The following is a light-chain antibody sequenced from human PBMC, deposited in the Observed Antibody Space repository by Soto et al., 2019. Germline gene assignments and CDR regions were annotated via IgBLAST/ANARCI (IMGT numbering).Light chain of an antibody. Sequence: DIQLTQSPSFLSASVGDRVTITCRASQGISGYLAWYQQEPGKVPKLLIYDASTVQSGVPSRFSGSGSGTEFTLTISTLQPEDSATYYYHQLYSYPITFGQGTRLELK. CDR2: DAS. CDR3: HQLYSYPIT. J-gene: IGKJ5*01. CDR1: QGISGY. V-gene: IGKV1-9*01.